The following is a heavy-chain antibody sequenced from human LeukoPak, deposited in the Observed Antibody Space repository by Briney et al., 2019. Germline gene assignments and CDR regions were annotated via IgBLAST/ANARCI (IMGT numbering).Heavy chain of an antibody. CDR2: IYYTGST. D-gene: IGHD1-26*01. J-gene: IGHJ5*02. CDR1: GYSISSGYY. CDR3: ARGGNYWPQWWFDP. Sequence: PSETLSLTCTVSGYSISSGYYWGWIRQPPGKGLEWIGYIYYTGSTSYSPSLKSRVTMSLDASKNQFSLELNSVTPADTAVYYCARGGNYWPQWWFDPWGRGTLVSVSS. V-gene: IGHV4-61*01.